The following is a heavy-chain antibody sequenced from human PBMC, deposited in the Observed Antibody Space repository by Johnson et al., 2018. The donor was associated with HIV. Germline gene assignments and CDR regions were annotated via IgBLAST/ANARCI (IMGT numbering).Heavy chain of an antibody. Sequence: QVQLVESGGGVVQPGRSLRLSCAASGFTFSSYAMHWVRQAPGKGLEWVAVISYDGSNKYYADSVKGRFTISRDNSKNTLYLQMNSLRAEDTAVYYCARGEAADGAFDIWDQGTMVTVSS. V-gene: IGHV3-30*04. CDR2: ISYDGSNK. D-gene: IGHD6-13*01. J-gene: IGHJ3*02. CDR1: GFTFSSYA. CDR3: ARGEAADGAFDI.